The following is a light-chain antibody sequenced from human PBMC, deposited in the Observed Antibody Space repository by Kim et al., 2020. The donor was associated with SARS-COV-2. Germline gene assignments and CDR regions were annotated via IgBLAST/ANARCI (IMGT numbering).Light chain of an antibody. V-gene: IGLV3-25*03. J-gene: IGLJ1*01. CDR2: RDT. Sequence: PGQTARITCSGDALPDQYAYWYQQKPGQATVMVIYRDTERPAGIPGRFSGASAGTTVTLTISGVQAEDEADYYCQSADSRGTYYVFGTGTKVTVL. CDR1: ALPDQY. CDR3: QSADSRGTYYV.